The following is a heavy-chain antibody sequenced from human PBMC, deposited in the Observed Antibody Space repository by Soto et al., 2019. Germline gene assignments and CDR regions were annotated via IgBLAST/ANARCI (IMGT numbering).Heavy chain of an antibody. J-gene: IGHJ4*02. Sequence: QVQLVESGGDLVEPGGSLRLSCAASGFTFSDYYMNWIRQAPGKGLEWVSYISSSGSTIYYADSVKGRFTISRDNAKNSLYLQMNSLRAEDTAVYYCARAPITYYYDSSGYYPQSYFDYWGQGTLVTVSS. D-gene: IGHD3-22*01. CDR1: GFTFSDYY. CDR2: ISSSGSTI. CDR3: ARAPITYYYDSSGYYPQSYFDY. V-gene: IGHV3-11*01.